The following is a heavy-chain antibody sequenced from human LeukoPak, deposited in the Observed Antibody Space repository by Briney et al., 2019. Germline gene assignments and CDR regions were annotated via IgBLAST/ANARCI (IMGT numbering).Heavy chain of an antibody. CDR2: ISDGGYST. Sequence: GGSLRLSCAASGFTFTDAWLSCVRQAPGKGLEWISHISDGGYSTYYADSVKGRFTISRDNAKSSLFLQMNSLRAEDTAVYYCARAYNYAYAYWGQGALVTVSS. J-gene: IGHJ4*02. CDR1: GFTFTDAW. D-gene: IGHD1-1*01. CDR3: ARAYNYAYAY. V-gene: IGHV3-11*01.